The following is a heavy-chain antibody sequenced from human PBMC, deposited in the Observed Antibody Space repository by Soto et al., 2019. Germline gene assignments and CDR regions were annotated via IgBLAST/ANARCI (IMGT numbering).Heavy chain of an antibody. D-gene: IGHD6-13*01. J-gene: IGHJ4*02. V-gene: IGHV2-5*01. CDR1: GFSLSTSGVG. CDR3: AHKLTYSSSWYYFDY. Sequence: SGPTLVNPTQTLTLTCTFSGFSLSTSGVGVGWIRQPPGKALEWLALIYWNDDKRYSLSLKSRLTITKDTSKNQVALTMTNMDPVDTATYYCAHKLTYSSSWYYFDYWGQGTLVTVSS. CDR2: IYWNDDK.